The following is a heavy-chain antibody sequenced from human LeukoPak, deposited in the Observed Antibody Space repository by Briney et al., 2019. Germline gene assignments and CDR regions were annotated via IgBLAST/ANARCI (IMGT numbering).Heavy chain of an antibody. V-gene: IGHV4-61*08. CDR2: IYYSGST. CDR3: ARSRSGYSPYDAFDI. J-gene: IGHJ3*02. Sequence: SQTLSLTCTVSGGSISSGGYYWSWIRQPPGKGLEWIGYIYYSGSTNYNPSLKSRVTISVDTSKNQFSLKLSSVTAADTAVYYCARSRSGYSPYDAFDIWGQGTMVTVSS. D-gene: IGHD3-22*01. CDR1: GGSISSGGYY.